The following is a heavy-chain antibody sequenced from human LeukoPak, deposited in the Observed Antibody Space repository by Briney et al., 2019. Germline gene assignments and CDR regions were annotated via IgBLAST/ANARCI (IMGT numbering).Heavy chain of an antibody. CDR1: GFIFRNYG. CDR2: IRHDESNE. D-gene: IGHD6-13*01. V-gene: IGHV3-30*02. Sequence: GGSLRLSCAASGFIFRNYGMHWVRQAPGKGLEFVAFIRHDESNEYYADSVKGRFTISRDNAKNTLYLQMNSLRAEDTAVYYCARDPAAAGTWIDYWGQGTLVTVSS. CDR3: ARDPAAAGTWIDY. J-gene: IGHJ4*02.